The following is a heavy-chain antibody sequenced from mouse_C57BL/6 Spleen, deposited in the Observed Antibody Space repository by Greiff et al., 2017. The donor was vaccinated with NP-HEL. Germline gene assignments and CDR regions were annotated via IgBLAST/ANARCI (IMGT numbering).Heavy chain of an antibody. J-gene: IGHJ4*01. CDR1: GYAFTNYL. V-gene: IGHV1-54*01. D-gene: IGHD2-3*01. Sequence: QVQLQQSGAELVRPGTSVKVSCKASGYAFTNYLIEWVKQRPGQGLEWIGVINPGSGGTNYNEKFKGKATLTADKSSSTAYMQLSSLTSEDSAVYVCARFGYYPDYWGQGTSVTVSS. CDR2: INPGSGGT. CDR3: ARFGYYPDY.